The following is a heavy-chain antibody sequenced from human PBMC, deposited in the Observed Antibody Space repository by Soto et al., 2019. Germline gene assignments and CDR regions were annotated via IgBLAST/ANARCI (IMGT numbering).Heavy chain of an antibody. CDR3: AHGPVVTAIAWYFDY. D-gene: IGHD2-21*02. J-gene: IGHJ4*02. Sequence: QITLKESGPTLVKPTQPLTLTCTFSGFSLSTSAIGVGWIRQPPGKALEWLALVYWDDDKRYSPSLESRLTITKDTSKNLVVLTMTNMDPVDTATYYCAHGPVVTAIAWYFDYWGQGTLVTVSS. V-gene: IGHV2-5*02. CDR1: GFSLSTSAIG. CDR2: VYWDDDK.